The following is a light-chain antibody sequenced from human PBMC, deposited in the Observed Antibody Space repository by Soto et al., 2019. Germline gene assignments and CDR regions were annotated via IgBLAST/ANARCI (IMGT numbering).Light chain of an antibody. V-gene: IGKV1D-12*01. CDR3: QQAYSFPIT. CDR1: QDIAGS. CDR2: GAS. Sequence: DIQVTQSPSSVSASVGDRVTITFRASQDIAGSLAWYQHKPGRTPELLIHGASRLQSGVPARFSGSRSGTDFTLSINSLQPEDFATYYCQQAYSFPITFGQGTRLEI. J-gene: IGKJ5*01.